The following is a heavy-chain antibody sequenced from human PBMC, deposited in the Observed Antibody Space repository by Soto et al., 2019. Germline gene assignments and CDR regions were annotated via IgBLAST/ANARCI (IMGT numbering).Heavy chain of an antibody. CDR1: GGSLSSGYYY. J-gene: IGHJ3*02. V-gene: IGHV4-31*03. CDR3: VRDYNYDTSRNDAFDI. CDR2: IYSSGST. Sequence: QVQLQESGPGLVKPSQTLSLTCTVSGGSLSSGYYYWSWIRHHPGKGLEWIGYIYSSGSTYYNPSLRSRVTTSADTSKNQFSLRLSSVTAADTAAYYCVRDYNYDTSRNDAFDIWGQGTMVTVSS. D-gene: IGHD3-22*01.